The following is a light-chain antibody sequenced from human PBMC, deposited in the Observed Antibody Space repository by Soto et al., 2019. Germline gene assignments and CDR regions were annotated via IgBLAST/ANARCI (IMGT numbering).Light chain of an antibody. CDR3: KQSSASPLT. J-gene: IGKJ4*01. V-gene: IGKV1-5*03. Sequence: IERTQCPSTLSGSVGDRVTITFLASQTISSWLAWYQQKPGKAPKLLIYKASTLKSGVPSRFSGSGSGTEFTLTISSLQPEDFATYFCKQSSASPLTFGGGTKVDIK. CDR2: KAS. CDR1: QTISSW.